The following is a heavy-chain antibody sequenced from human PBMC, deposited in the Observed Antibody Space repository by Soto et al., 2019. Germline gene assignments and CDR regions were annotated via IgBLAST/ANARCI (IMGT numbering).Heavy chain of an antibody. CDR3: ARDSLQQQLVPDAFDI. D-gene: IGHD6-13*01. CDR1: GYTFTSYG. V-gene: IGHV1-18*01. J-gene: IGHJ3*02. CDR2: ISAYNGNT. Sequence: QVQLVQSGAEVKKPGASVKVSCKASGYTFTSYGISWVRQAPGQGLEWMGWISAYNGNTNYAQKLQGRVTMTTDTSTSTAYMELRSLRSDDRAVYYCARDSLQQQLVPDAFDIWGQGTMVTVSS.